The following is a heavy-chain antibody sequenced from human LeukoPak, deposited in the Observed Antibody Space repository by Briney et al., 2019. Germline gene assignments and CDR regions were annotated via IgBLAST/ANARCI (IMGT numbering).Heavy chain of an antibody. CDR1: GGTFSSYA. CDR3: ATGSPDYDFWSGDGGWFDP. V-gene: IGHV1-69*06. Sequence: GASVKVSCKASGGTFSSYAISWVRQAPGQGLEWMGGIIPIFGTANYAQKFQGRVTITADKSTSTAYMELSSLRSEDTAVYYCATGSPDYDFWSGDGGWFDPWGQGTLVTVSS. CDR2: IIPIFGTA. J-gene: IGHJ5*02. D-gene: IGHD3-3*01.